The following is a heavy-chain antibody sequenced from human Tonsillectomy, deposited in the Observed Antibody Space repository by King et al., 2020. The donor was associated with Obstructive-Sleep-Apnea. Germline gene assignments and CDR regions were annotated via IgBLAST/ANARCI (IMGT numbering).Heavy chain of an antibody. CDR3: ARGGSWFNFDY. CDR1: GGSISSGGYY. Sequence: VQLQESGPGLVKPSQTLSLTCTVSGGSISSGGYYWSWIRQHPGKGLGWIGYIYYSGSTYYNPSLKSRVTISVDTSKNQFSLKLSAVTAADTAVYYCARGGSWFNFDYWGQGTLVTVSS. J-gene: IGHJ4*02. CDR2: IYYSGST. D-gene: IGHD6-13*01. V-gene: IGHV4-31*03.